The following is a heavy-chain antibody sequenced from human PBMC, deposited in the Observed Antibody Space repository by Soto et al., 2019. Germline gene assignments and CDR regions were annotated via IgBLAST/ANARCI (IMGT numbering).Heavy chain of an antibody. J-gene: IGHJ6*02. Sequence: QVLLVQSGPEVKKPGSSVKVSCKASGGTFNDYAINWVRQAPGQGLEWMGGSIPTFGTGKHAQKFQGRVTITADESTTTAGMDLNSLLSEDTAIFYCASFAGYLFRRSWASPYGMDVWGQGTTVIVSS. CDR3: ASFAGYLFRRSWASPYGMDV. CDR2: SIPTFGTG. CDR1: GGTFNDYA. D-gene: IGHD5-12*01. V-gene: IGHV1-69*01.